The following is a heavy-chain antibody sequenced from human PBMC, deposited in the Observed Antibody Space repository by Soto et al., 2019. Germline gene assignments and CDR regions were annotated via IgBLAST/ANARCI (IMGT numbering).Heavy chain of an antibody. Sequence: QLQLQESGPGLVKPSETLSLTCTVSGGSISSSSYYWGWIRQPPGKGLEWIGSIYYSGSTYYNPSLKSRVTISVDTSKNQFSLKLSSVTAADTAVYYCASGLSWWGDYYFDYWGQGTLVTVSS. V-gene: IGHV4-39*01. CDR3: ASGLSWWGDYYFDY. D-gene: IGHD2-8*02. J-gene: IGHJ4*02. CDR1: GGSISSSSYY. CDR2: IYYSGST.